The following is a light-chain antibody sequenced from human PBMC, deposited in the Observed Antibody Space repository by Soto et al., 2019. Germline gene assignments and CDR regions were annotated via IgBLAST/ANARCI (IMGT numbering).Light chain of an antibody. CDR3: QHYGSSPPLA. Sequence: EFVLTQSPGTLSLSPGERATLSCRASQSVSSVFLAWYQQKPGQPPRLLIYGASTRGSGIPDRFSGSGSGRDFTLTISRLEPKDFAVYYCQHYGSSPPLAFGGGTKVDIK. V-gene: IGKV3-20*01. J-gene: IGKJ4*01. CDR2: GAS. CDR1: QSVSSVF.